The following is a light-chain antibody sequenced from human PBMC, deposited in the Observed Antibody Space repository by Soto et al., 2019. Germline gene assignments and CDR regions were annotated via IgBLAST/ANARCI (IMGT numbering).Light chain of an antibody. V-gene: IGLV2-14*01. CDR3: SSYTSSSTYYV. CDR2: DVS. J-gene: IGLJ1*01. CDR1: SSDVGGYKY. Sequence: QSVLAQPASVSGSPGQSITISCTGTSSDVGGYKYVSWYQQHPGKAPKLMIYDVSNRPSGVSNRFSGSKSGNTASLTISGFQAEDEADYYCSSYTSSSTYYVFGTGTKVTVL.